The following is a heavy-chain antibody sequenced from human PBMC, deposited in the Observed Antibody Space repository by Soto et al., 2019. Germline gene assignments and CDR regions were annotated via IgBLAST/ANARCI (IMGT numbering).Heavy chain of an antibody. CDR3: ARDQGITGVDY. CDR1: GGSISSGDYY. Sequence: SEPLSLTCTVSGGSISSGDYYWSWIRQPPVKGLEWIGYIYYSGSTYYNPSLTSRVTISVDTSKNQFSLKLSSVTAADTAVYYCARDQGITGVDYWGQGTLVTGS. J-gene: IGHJ4*02. D-gene: IGHD1-20*01. V-gene: IGHV4-30-4*01. CDR2: IYYSGST.